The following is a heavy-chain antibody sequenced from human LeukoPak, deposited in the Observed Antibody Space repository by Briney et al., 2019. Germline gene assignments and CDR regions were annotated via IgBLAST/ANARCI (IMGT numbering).Heavy chain of an antibody. D-gene: IGHD6-19*01. CDR3: ARLKQWLGYYMDV. Sequence: SETLSLTCTVSGGSIRSYHWSWIRQPPGKRLEWIGYIYDSGSTNYNPSLKSRVTISIDTSKNQFSLKLSSVTAADTAVYYCARLKQWLGYYMDVWGKGTTVTISS. V-gene: IGHV4-59*08. J-gene: IGHJ6*03. CDR1: GGSIRSYH. CDR2: IYDSGST.